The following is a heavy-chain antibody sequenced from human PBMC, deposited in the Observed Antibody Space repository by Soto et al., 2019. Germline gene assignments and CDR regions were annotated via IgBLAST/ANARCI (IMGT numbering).Heavy chain of an antibody. J-gene: IGHJ6*02. CDR1: GGTFSSYA. CDR2: IIPIFGTA. CDR3: ARDSQLWLPYYYYYGMDV. D-gene: IGHD5-18*01. V-gene: IGHV1-69*06. Sequence: GASVKVSCKASGGTFSSYAISWVRQAPGQGLEWMGGIIPIFGTANYAQKFQGRVTITADKSTSTAYMELSSLRSEDTAVYYCARDSQLWLPYYYYYGMDVWGQGTTVTVSS.